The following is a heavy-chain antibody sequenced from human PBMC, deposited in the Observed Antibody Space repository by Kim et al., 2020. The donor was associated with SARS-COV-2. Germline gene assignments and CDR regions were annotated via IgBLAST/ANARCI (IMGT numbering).Heavy chain of an antibody. CDR1: GFTFSSYG. Sequence: WGSLRLSCAASGFTFSSYGMHWVRQAPGKGLEWVAVISYDGSNKYYADSVKGRFTISRDNSKNTLYLQMNSLRAEDTAVYYCANTYSSSWSGYWGQGTLVTVSS. J-gene: IGHJ4*02. CDR3: ANTYSSSWSGY. V-gene: IGHV3-30*18. D-gene: IGHD6-13*01. CDR2: ISYDGSNK.